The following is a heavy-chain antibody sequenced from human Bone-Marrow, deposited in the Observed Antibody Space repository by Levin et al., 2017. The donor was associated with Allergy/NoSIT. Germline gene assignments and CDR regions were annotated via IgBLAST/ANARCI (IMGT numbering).Heavy chain of an antibody. V-gene: IGHV3-74*01. CDR2: TNQDGSIT. CDR1: GFSFSSWW. D-gene: IGHD3-3*01. J-gene: IGHJ4*02. Sequence: PGGSLRLSCAASGFSFSSWWMHWVRQVPGKGLVWVSRTNQDGSITDYADSAKGRFTISRDNGKNTLYLQMNSLRVEDTAVYYCVGDRSGRNDYWGPVTLVTVSS. CDR3: VGDRSGRNDY.